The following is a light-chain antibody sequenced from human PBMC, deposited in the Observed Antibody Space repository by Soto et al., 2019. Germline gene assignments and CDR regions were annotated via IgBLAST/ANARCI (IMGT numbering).Light chain of an antibody. CDR2: WAS. CDR3: QQYYTTLS. CDR1: QSVLYNSDNKNY. J-gene: IGKJ4*01. Sequence: DIVLTQSPDPLAVSLGERATINCKSSQSVLYNSDNKNYLAWYQQKAGQPPKLLIYWASTRDSGVPDRFSGSGSGADFTLTISNLQAEDVAVYYCQQYYTTLSFGGGTKVEIK. V-gene: IGKV4-1*01.